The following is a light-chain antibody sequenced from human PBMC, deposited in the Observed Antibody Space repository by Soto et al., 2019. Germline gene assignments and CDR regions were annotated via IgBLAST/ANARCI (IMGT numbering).Light chain of an antibody. CDR1: QSVDSKY. CDR2: GAS. CDR3: HQYASSPLT. J-gene: IGKJ4*01. V-gene: IGKV3-20*01. Sequence: EIVLTQSPGTLSLSPGEGATLSCRPSQSVDSKYISWYQQKSGQAPRLLIYGASRRATGIPDRFSGSASGTDFTLTISRLEPEDFAVYYCHQYASSPLTFGGGPKVEIK.